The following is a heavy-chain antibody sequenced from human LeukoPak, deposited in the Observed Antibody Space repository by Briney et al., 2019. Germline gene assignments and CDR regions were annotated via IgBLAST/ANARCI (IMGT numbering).Heavy chain of an antibody. D-gene: IGHD2-2*01. CDR3: ARGPSIVVVPAANLPTRYGSGSYRY. J-gene: IGHJ4*02. Sequence: PSETLSLTCAVYGGSFSGYYWSWIRQPPGKRLEWIGEINHSGSTNYNPSLKSRVTISVDTSKNQFSLKLSSVTAADTAVYYCARGPSIVVVPAANLPTRYGSGSYRYWGQGTLVTVSS. CDR1: GGSFSGYY. V-gene: IGHV4-34*01. CDR2: INHSGST.